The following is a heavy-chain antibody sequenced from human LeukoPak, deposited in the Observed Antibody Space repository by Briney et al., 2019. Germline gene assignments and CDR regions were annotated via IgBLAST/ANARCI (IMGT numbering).Heavy chain of an antibody. Sequence: GGSLRLSCAASGFTFSSYSMNWVRQAPGKGLEWVSRINSDGSSTSYADSVKGRFTISRDNAKNTLYLQMNSLRAEDTAVYYCARDALSSGYSLQHWGQGTLVTVSS. CDR2: INSDGSST. D-gene: IGHD3-22*01. J-gene: IGHJ1*01. CDR3: ARDALSSGYSLQH. V-gene: IGHV3-74*01. CDR1: GFTFSSYS.